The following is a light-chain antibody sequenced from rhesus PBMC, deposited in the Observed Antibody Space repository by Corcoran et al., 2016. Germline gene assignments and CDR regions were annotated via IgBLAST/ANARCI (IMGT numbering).Light chain of an antibody. CDR3: QQYNSVPYS. CDR1: QGISSW. Sequence: DIQMTQSPSSLSASVGDRVTITCRASQGISSWLDGYQQKLGKAPKHLIYKASSLQTGVPSRFSGSGSGTDFTLTLSSLLPDDFATYYCQQYNSVPYSFGQGAKVEIK. CDR2: KAS. V-gene: IGKV1-21*01. J-gene: IGKJ2*01.